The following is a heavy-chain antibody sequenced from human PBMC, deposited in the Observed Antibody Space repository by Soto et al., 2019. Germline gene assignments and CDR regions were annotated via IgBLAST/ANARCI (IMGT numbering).Heavy chain of an antibody. Sequence: QVQLQQWGAGLLKPSETLSLTCAVYGGSFSGYYWSWIRQTPGKGLGWIGEINHSGSTNYNPSLKSRVTISVDTSKTQFSLKLSSVTAADPAVYYCARGPSNWGNYYYDYGMDVWGQGTTVTVSS. CDR2: INHSGST. D-gene: IGHD7-27*01. J-gene: IGHJ6*02. CDR3: ARGPSNWGNYYYDYGMDV. V-gene: IGHV4-34*01. CDR1: GGSFSGYY.